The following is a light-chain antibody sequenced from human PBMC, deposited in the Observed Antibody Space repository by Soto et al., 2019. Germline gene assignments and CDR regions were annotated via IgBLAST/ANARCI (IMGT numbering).Light chain of an antibody. CDR2: LGS. CDR3: MQALQTWT. V-gene: IGKV2-28*01. Sequence: IVMTQSPLSLPVTPGEPASISCRSSQSLLHSNAYNYLDWYLQKPGQSPQLLIYLGSNRASGVPDRFSGSGSGTDFTLKISRVEAEDVGVYYCMQALQTWTFGQGTKVEIK. CDR1: QSLLHSNAYNY. J-gene: IGKJ1*01.